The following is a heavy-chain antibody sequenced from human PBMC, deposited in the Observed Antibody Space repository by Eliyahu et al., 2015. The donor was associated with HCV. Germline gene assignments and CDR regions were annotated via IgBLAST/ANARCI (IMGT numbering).Heavy chain of an antibody. Sequence: QVTLKESGPALVKPTQTLTLTCTFPXFSXGXNGMRVNWIRQPPGRALEWLARXDWDEDKFYSTSLKTRLTISKDTSKNQVVLTVTNMDPVDTATYYCARSPGAETGYYGLDLWGQGTTVTVSS. CDR1: XFSXGXNGMR. CDR3: ARSPGAETGYYGLDL. CDR2: XDWDEDK. V-gene: IGHV2-70*04. J-gene: IGHJ6*02. D-gene: IGHD3-10*01.